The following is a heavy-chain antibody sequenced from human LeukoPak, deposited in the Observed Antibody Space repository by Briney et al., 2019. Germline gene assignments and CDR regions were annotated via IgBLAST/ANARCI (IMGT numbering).Heavy chain of an antibody. J-gene: IGHJ4*02. V-gene: IGHV1-8*01. CDR1: GYTFTSYD. D-gene: IGHD6-19*01. Sequence: VASVKVSCKASGYTFTSYDINWVRQATGQGLEWMGWMNPNSGNTGYAQKFQGRVTMTRNTSISTAYMELSSLRSEDTAVYYCARDLRIAVAGSSGGGYWGQGTLVTVSS. CDR2: MNPNSGNT. CDR3: ARDLRIAVAGSSGGGY.